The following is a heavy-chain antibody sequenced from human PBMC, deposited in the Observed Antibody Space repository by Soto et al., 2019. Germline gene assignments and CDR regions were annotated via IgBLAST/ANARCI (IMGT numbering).Heavy chain of an antibody. D-gene: IGHD3-10*01. J-gene: IGHJ4*02. CDR3: AKALWFGESSHYFDY. Sequence: EVQLLESGGGLVQVGGSLRLSCVASGFGFDSYAMSWVRQAPGKGLEWVSGIGSSGGAIVYADSVRGRFTISRDNSRNALYLHMNSLRAGDTAVYYCAKALWFGESSHYFDYWGQGTLVTVSS. V-gene: IGHV3-23*01. CDR1: GFGFDSYA. CDR2: IGSSGGAI.